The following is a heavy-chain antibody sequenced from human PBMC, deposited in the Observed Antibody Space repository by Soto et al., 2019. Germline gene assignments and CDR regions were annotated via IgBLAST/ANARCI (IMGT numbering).Heavy chain of an antibody. Sequence: GGSLRLSCAASGFTFIRYGMHWVRQAPGKGLEWVAVISYDGSNKYYADSVKGRFTISRDNSKNTLYLQMNSLRAEDTAVYYCAKVGAPKVLHDAFDIWGQGTMVTVSS. V-gene: IGHV3-30*18. CDR3: AKVGAPKVLHDAFDI. CDR1: GFTFIRYG. CDR2: ISYDGSNK. J-gene: IGHJ3*02. D-gene: IGHD1-1*01.